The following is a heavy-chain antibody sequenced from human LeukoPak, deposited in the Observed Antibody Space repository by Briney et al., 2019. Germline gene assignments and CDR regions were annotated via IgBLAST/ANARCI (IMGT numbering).Heavy chain of an antibody. D-gene: IGHD4-23*01. CDR2: MNPNSGNT. Sequence: GASVKVSCKASGYSFTSYDINWVRQATGQGLEWMGWMNPNSGNTGYAQKFQGRVTMTRNTSISTAYMELSSLRSEDTAVYYCARSPGGNARTWLDYWGQGTLVTVSS. V-gene: IGHV1-8*01. J-gene: IGHJ4*02. CDR3: ARSPGGNARTWLDY. CDR1: GYSFTSYD.